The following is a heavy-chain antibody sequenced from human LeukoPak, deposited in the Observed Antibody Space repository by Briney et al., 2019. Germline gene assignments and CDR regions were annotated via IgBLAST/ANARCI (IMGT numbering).Heavy chain of an antibody. J-gene: IGHJ6*03. V-gene: IGHV1-18*01. CDR2: IGAYTGNT. CDR1: GYTFTSYG. D-gene: IGHD3-9*01. CDR3: ARAQFLLRYLDWYTEGVYYYMDV. Sequence: GASGKVSGKASGYTFTSYGISWGRQAPGQGLGWRGWIGAYTGNTNYAQKLQRRVTMTTDTSTSTAYMELRSLRPDGPAVYHCARAQFLLRYLDWYTEGVYYYMDVWGKGTTVTVSS.